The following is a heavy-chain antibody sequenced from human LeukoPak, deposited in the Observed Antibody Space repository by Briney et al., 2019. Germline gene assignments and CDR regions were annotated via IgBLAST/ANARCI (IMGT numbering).Heavy chain of an antibody. CDR3: ARASFYSSSWSETYYFDY. CDR2: IKQDGSEK. Sequence: GGSLRLSCAASGFTFSSYWMSWVRQAPGKGLEWVANIKQDGSEKYYVDSVKGRFTISRDNAKNSLYLQMNSLRAEDTAVYYCARASFYSSSWSETYYFDYWGQGTLVTVSS. CDR1: GFTFSSYW. D-gene: IGHD6-13*01. J-gene: IGHJ4*02. V-gene: IGHV3-7*01.